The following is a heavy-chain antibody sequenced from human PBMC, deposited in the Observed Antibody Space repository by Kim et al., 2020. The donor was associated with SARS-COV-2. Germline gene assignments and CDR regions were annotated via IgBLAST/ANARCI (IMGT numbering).Heavy chain of an antibody. Sequence: ASVKVSCKASGYTFTSYGISWVRQAPGQGLEWMGWISAYNGNTNYAQKLQGRVTMTTDTSTSTAYMELRSLRSDDTAVYYCARVRRRTVGATIPGDIEFPEFDYWGQGTLVTVSP. CDR1: GYTFTSYG. J-gene: IGHJ4*02. CDR3: ARVRRRTVGATIPGDIEFPEFDY. D-gene: IGHD1-26*01. CDR2: ISAYNGNT. V-gene: IGHV1-18*01.